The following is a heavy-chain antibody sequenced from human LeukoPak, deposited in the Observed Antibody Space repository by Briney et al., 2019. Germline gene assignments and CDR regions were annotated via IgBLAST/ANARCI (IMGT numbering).Heavy chain of an antibody. D-gene: IGHD3-16*01. J-gene: IGHJ6*02. Sequence: PGGSLRLSCAASGFTFSNYGMQWVRQAPGKGLEWVASINHNGNVNYYVDSVKGRFTISRDNAKNSLYLQMSNLRAEDTAVYFCARGGGLDVWGQGATVTVSS. CDR2: INHNGNVN. CDR1: GFTFSNYG. V-gene: IGHV3-7*03. CDR3: ARGGGLDV.